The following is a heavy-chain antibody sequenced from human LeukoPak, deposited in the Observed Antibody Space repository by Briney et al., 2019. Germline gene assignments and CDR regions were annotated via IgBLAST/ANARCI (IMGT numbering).Heavy chain of an antibody. CDR2: INHSGST. CDR1: GGSFSGYY. CDR3: ARHEKTMAGTTPFDY. J-gene: IGHJ4*02. D-gene: IGHD6-19*01. Sequence: PSETLSLTCAVYGGSFSGYYWSWIRQPPGKGLEWIGEINHSGSTNYNPSLKSRVTISVDTSKNQFSLKLSSVTAADTAVYYCARHEKTMAGTTPFDYWGQGTPVTVSS. V-gene: IGHV4-34*01.